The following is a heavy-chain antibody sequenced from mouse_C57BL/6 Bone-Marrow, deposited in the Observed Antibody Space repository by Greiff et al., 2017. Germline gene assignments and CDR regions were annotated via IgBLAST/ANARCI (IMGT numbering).Heavy chain of an antibody. D-gene: IGHD1-1*01. CDR1: GFTFRDYG. CDR2: ISSGSSTI. V-gene: IGHV5-17*01. CDR3: ARYGSSFDY. Sequence: EVKVEESGGGLVKPGGSLKLSCAASGFTFRDYGMHWVRQAPEKGLEWVAYISSGSSTIYYADTVKGRFTISRDNAKNTLFLQMTSLRSEDTAMYYCARYGSSFDYWGQGTTLTVSS. J-gene: IGHJ2*01.